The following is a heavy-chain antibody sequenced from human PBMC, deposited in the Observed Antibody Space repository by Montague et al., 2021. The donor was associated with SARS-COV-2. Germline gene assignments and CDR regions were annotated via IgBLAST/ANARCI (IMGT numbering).Heavy chain of an antibody. CDR3: ARTWAYGSGSYGVDP. CDR2: IYWDDDG. J-gene: IGHJ5*02. Sequence: PALVKPIQTLTLTCIFSGFSLSTDGMGVGWIRQPPGRALEWLALIYWDDDGRYSPSLRSRLTITKDTSKNQVVLTMTNMDPVDTATYYCARTWAYGSGSYGVDPWGQGTLVTVSS. D-gene: IGHD3-10*01. CDR1: GFSLSTDGMG. V-gene: IGHV2-5*02.